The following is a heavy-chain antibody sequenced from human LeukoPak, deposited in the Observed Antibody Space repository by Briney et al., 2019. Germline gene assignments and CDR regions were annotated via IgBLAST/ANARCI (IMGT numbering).Heavy chain of an antibody. V-gene: IGHV3-74*01. D-gene: IGHD6-19*01. CDR3: ATKQWLAPPPDS. CDR2: INTDGTVT. Sequence: GGSLRLSCAASGFTFSKYWMLWVRQAPGKGLESVSRINTDGTVTTYANSVKGQSTVSRDNADNTMFLQMNSVRDENTAVYYCATKQWLAPPPDSWGQGTPVTVSS. J-gene: IGHJ4*02. CDR1: GFTFSKYW.